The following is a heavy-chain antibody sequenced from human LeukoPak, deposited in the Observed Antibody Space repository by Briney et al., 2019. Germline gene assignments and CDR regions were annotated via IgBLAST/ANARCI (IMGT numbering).Heavy chain of an antibody. J-gene: IGHJ4*02. Sequence: PSETLSLTCTVSGGSISSYYYTWIRQPPGKGLEWIGYVYYSGSTNYNPSLKSRVTISVDTSKNQFSLKLSSVTAADTAVYYCARGGSTWYFDYWGQGILVTVSS. CDR1: GGSISSYY. CDR2: VYYSGST. D-gene: IGHD3-16*01. CDR3: ARGGSTWYFDY. V-gene: IGHV4-59*01.